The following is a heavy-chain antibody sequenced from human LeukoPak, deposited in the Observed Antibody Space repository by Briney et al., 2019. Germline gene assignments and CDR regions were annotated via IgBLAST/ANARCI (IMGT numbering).Heavy chain of an antibody. CDR1: GFTFSSYA. D-gene: IGHD3-10*01. J-gene: IGHJ4*02. CDR3: ALGVRGVTFDY. Sequence: HPGGSLRLSCAASGFTFSSYAMSWVRQAPGKGLEWVSAISGSGDSTYYADSVKGRFTISRDNSKNTLYLQMNSLRAEDTAVYYCALGVRGVTFDYWGQGTLVTVSS. CDR2: ISGSGDST. V-gene: IGHV3-23*01.